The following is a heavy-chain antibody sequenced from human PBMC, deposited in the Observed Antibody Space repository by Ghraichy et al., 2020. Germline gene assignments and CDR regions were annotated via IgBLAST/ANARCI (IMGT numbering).Heavy chain of an antibody. CDR1: GFTFSSYG. J-gene: IGHJ3*01. Sequence: LSLTCAASGFTFSSYGMHWVRQAPGKGLEWVAVIWYDGSNKYYAVSVKGRFTISRDNSKNTLYLQMNSLRAEDTAVYYCARVAFDLWSPGTMVIGSS. V-gene: IGHV3-33*08. CDR2: IWYDGSNK. CDR3: ARVAFDL.